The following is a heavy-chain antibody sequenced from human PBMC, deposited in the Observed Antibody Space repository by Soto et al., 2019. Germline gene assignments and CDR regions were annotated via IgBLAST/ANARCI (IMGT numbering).Heavy chain of an antibody. J-gene: IGHJ5*02. V-gene: IGHV3-23*01. CDR3: AALVVPAASGVGSWFDP. CDR2: ISGSGGST. CDR1: GFTFSSYA. D-gene: IGHD2-2*01. Sequence: EVQLLGSGGGLVQPGGSLRLSCAASGFTFSSYAMSWVRQAPGKGLEWVSAISGSGGSTYYADSVKGRFTISRDNSKNTLYLQMNSLRAEDTAVYYCAALVVPAASGVGSWFDPWGQGTLVTVSS.